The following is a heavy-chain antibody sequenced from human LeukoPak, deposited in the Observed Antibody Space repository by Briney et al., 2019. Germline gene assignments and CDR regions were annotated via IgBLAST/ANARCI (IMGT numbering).Heavy chain of an antibody. V-gene: IGHV1-18*01. CDR1: GYTFTSYG. J-gene: IGHJ6*02. D-gene: IGHD3-10*01. Sequence: GASVKVSCKASGYTFTSYGISWVRQAPGQGLEWMGWISAYNGNTNYAQKLQGRVTMTTDTSTSTAYMELRSLRSDETAVYYCARDAPEAMVRGRGYYYYGMDVWGQGTTVTVSS. CDR2: ISAYNGNT. CDR3: ARDAPEAMVRGRGYYYYGMDV.